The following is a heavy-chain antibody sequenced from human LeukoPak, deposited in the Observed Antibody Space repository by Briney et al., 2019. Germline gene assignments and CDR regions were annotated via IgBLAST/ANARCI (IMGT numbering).Heavy chain of an antibody. CDR3: AHLRSGWYEGWFDP. CDR1: GGSISSHY. CDR2: IYYSGST. J-gene: IGHJ5*02. D-gene: IGHD6-13*01. Sequence: SETLSLTCTVSGGSISSHYWSWIRQPPGKGLEWIGYIYYSGSTNYNPSLKSRVTISVDTSKNQFSLKLSSVTAADTAVYYCAHLRSGWYEGWFDPWGQGTLVTVSS. V-gene: IGHV4-59*11.